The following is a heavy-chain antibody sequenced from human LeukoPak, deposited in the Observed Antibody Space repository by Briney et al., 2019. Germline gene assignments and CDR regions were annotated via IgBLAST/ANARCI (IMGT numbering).Heavy chain of an antibody. J-gene: IGHJ6*02. Sequence: PGGSLRLSCAAPGFNVSSNYMSWVRQAPWKGLEWVSVIYRGGSTYYAGSVKGRFIISRDNSKNTLYLQMNSLRAEDTGAYYCARVGNNNRYGMDVWGQGTTVTVSS. D-gene: IGHD4-23*01. CDR3: ARVGNNNRYGMDV. CDR1: GFNVSSNY. CDR2: IYRGGST. V-gene: IGHV3-66*01.